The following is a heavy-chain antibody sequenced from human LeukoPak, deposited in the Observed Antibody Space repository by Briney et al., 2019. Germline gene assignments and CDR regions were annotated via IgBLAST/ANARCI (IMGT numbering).Heavy chain of an antibody. CDR2: MNPNSGNT. V-gene: IGHV1-8*01. J-gene: IGHJ4*02. Sequence: GASVKVSCKASGYTFTSYGINWVRQATGQGLEWMGWMNPNSGNTGYAQKFRGRVTMTGDTSISTAYMELSRLRSDDTAVYYCARDGVTGIDDYWGQGTLVTVSS. D-gene: IGHD1-26*01. CDR1: GYTFTSYG. CDR3: ARDGVTGIDDY.